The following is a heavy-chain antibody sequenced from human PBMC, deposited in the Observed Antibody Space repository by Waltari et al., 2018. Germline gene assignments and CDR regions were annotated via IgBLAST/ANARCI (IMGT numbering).Heavy chain of an antibody. V-gene: IGHV1-3*01. CDR2: INADDGNI. CDR1: GYTFSNYA. CDR3: ARGYHRSAWIVDY. D-gene: IGHD1-1*01. J-gene: IGHJ4*02. Sequence: QVQLVQSGAEVKKPGASVKVSCRASGYTFSNYAMHWVRPAPGQRPEWMGWINADDGNIKYSQHFQGRDTMTRETSASTTYLELSSVSSEDTAVYDCARGYHRSAWIVDYWGQGTLVTVSS.